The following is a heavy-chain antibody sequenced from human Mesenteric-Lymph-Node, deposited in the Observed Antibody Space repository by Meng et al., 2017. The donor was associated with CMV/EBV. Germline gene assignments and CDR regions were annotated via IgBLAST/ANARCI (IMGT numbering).Heavy chain of an antibody. V-gene: IGHV3-23*01. J-gene: IGHJ5*02. CDR3: ARDQYGSGTNWFDP. CDR2: IDDSGGSP. D-gene: IGHD3-10*01. Sequence: GESLKISCAASEFTFSSYGMHWVRQAPGKGLEWVSTIDDSGGSPYYADSVEGRFTISRDNSRNTVYLLMNSLRAEDTAVYYCARDQYGSGTNWFDPWGQGTLVTVSS. CDR1: EFTFSSYG.